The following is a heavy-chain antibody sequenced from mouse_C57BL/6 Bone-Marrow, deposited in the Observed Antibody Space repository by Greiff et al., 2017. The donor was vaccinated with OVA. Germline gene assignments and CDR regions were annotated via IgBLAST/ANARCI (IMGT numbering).Heavy chain of an antibody. V-gene: IGHV1-50*01. CDR2: IDPSDSYT. D-gene: IGHD5-5*01. CDR3: ANYVRSYYAMDY. Sequence: QVQLQQPGAELVKPGASVKLSCKASGYTFTSYWMQWVKQRPGQGLEWIGEIDPSDSYTNYNQKFKGKATLTVDTSSSTAYMQLSSLTSEDSAVYYCANYVRSYYAMDYWGQGTSVTVSS. CDR1: GYTFTSYW. J-gene: IGHJ4*01.